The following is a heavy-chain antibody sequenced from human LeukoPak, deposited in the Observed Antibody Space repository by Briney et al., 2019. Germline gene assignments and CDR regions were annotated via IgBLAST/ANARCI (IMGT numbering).Heavy chain of an antibody. CDR1: GFTFSTYV. Sequence: GGSLRLSCSVSGFTFSTYVMHWVRQAPGKGLEYVSAISSNGDNTYYADSVKGRFTISRDNSKNTLYLQMSSLRADDTAVYYCVRGTGYWGQGTLVTVFS. V-gene: IGHV3-64D*06. CDR2: ISSNGDNT. CDR3: VRGTGY. J-gene: IGHJ4*02.